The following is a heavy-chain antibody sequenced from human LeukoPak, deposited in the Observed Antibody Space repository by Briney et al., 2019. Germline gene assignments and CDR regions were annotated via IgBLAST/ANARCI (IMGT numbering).Heavy chain of an antibody. Sequence: PSETLSLTCTVSGGSISSGGYYWSWIRQHPGKGLEWIGYIYYSGSTYYNPSLKSRVTISVDTSKNQFSLKLSSVTAADTAVYYCARDLEESSSWRPIFSYWGQGTLVTVSS. CDR3: ARDLEESSSWRPIFSY. CDR2: IYYSGST. CDR1: GGSISSGGYY. D-gene: IGHD6-13*01. V-gene: IGHV4-31*03. J-gene: IGHJ4*02.